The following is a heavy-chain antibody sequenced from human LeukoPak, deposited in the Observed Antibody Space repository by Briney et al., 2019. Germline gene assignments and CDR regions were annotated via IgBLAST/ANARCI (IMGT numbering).Heavy chain of an antibody. V-gene: IGHV1-69*06. Sequence: EASVKVSCKASGGTFGSYAISWVRQAPGQGLEWMGGIIPIFGTANYAQKFQGRVTITADKSTSTAYMELSSLRSEDTAVYYCARGPDIVVVPAAHAGGDYYYGTDVWGKGTTVTVSS. CDR2: IIPIFGTA. CDR3: ARGPDIVVVPAAHAGGDYYYGTDV. J-gene: IGHJ6*04. D-gene: IGHD2-2*01. CDR1: GGTFGSYA.